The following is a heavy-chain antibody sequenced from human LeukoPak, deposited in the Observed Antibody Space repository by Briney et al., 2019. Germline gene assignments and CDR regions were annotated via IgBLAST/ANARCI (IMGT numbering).Heavy chain of an antibody. D-gene: IGHD3-22*01. Sequence: SAKVSCKASGGTFSSYAISWVRQAPGQGLEWMGGIIPIFGTANYAQKFQGRVTITADESTSTAYMELSSLRSEDTAVYYCARANYYDSSGWEADAFDIWGQGTMVTVSS. CDR1: GGTFSSYA. CDR3: ARANYYDSSGWEADAFDI. J-gene: IGHJ3*02. CDR2: IIPIFGTA. V-gene: IGHV1-69*13.